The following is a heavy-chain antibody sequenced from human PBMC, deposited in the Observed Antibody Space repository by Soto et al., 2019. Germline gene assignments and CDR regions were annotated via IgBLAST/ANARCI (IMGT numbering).Heavy chain of an antibody. CDR3: AKDERRITIFGDPSPNFDY. CDR2: ISGSGGST. J-gene: IGHJ4*02. V-gene: IGHV3-23*01. CDR1: GFTFSSYA. Sequence: GGSLRLSCAASGFTFSSYAMSWVRQAPGKGLEWVSAISGSGGSTYYADSVKGRFTISRDNSKNTLYLQMNSLRAEDTAVYYCAKDERRITIFGDPSPNFDYWGLGTLVPVSS. D-gene: IGHD3-3*01.